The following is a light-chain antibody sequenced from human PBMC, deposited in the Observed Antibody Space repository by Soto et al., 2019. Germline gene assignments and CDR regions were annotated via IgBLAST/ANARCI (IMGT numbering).Light chain of an antibody. V-gene: IGKV3-20*01. Sequence: EVVLTQSPGTLSLSPGERATLSLRASESGSSSFLTWYQQKPGQAPRLLIYRTSNRVTGIPDRFIGSGSGTDFTLTISRLEPEDVGVYFCQHYGNSLWTFGQGTKVEIK. CDR1: ESGSSSF. CDR3: QHYGNSLWT. J-gene: IGKJ1*01. CDR2: RTS.